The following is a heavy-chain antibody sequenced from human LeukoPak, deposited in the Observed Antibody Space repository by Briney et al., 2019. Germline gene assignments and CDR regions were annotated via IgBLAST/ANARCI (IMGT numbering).Heavy chain of an antibody. CDR1: GFTFSDYY. Sequence: PGGSLRLSCAASGFTFSDYYMSWIRQAPGKGLEWVSYISSSGSTIYYADSVKGRFTISRDNAKNSLYLQMNSLRAEDTAVYYCAKDLGSDYYDSSGYDYWGQGILVTVSS. V-gene: IGHV3-11*04. CDR2: ISSSGSTI. CDR3: AKDLGSDYYDSSGYDY. D-gene: IGHD3-22*01. J-gene: IGHJ4*02.